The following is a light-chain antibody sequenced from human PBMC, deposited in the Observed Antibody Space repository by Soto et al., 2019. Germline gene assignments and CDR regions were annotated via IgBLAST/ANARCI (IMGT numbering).Light chain of an antibody. Sequence: DIPMTQSPSTLSASVGDRVIITCRASQSIRRWLAWYQQRPGKAPKLLIYKASNLESGVPSRFSGSGSGTEFTLTISSLQPDDFATYYCQQYDSFPFTFGPGTKVDIK. CDR3: QQYDSFPFT. CDR2: KAS. V-gene: IGKV1-5*03. CDR1: QSIRRW. J-gene: IGKJ3*01.